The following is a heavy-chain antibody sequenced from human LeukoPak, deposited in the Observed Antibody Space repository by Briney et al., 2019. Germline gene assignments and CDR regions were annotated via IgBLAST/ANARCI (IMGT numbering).Heavy chain of an antibody. D-gene: IGHD3-10*01. Sequence: SETLSLTCAVSGGSIGASINSPNWWSWVRQPPGKGLEWIGEIYHSGSTNYNPSLKSRVTISVDKSKNQFSLKLSSVTAADTAVYYCAGIWFGESLGAFDIWGQGTMVTVSS. CDR1: GGSIGASINSPNW. CDR3: AGIWFGESLGAFDI. V-gene: IGHV4-4*02. J-gene: IGHJ3*02. CDR2: IYHSGST.